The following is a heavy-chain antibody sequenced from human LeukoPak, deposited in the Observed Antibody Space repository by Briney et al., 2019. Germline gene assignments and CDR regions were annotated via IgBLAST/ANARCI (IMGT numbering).Heavy chain of an antibody. CDR1: GFTFGGYG. CDR3: TRYNNDHFDY. D-gene: IGHD1-14*01. J-gene: IGHJ4*02. Sequence: PGGSLRLSCAGSGFTFGGYGMNWFRQTPGKGLEWVAVIAYDGSRAFYADSVKGRFTISRDNSKNTMSVQMDDLRAEDTAVYYCTRYNNDHFDYWRQGTLVSVPS. V-gene: IGHV3-33*01. CDR2: IAYDGSRA.